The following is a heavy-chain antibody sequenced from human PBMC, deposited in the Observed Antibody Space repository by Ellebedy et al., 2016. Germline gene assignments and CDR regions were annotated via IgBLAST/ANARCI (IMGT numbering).Heavy chain of an antibody. CDR1: GGSISSYY. CDR2: IYYSGST. D-gene: IGHD6-25*01. J-gene: IGHJ3*02. Sequence: SETLSLTCTVSGGSISSYYWSWIRQPPGKGLEWIGYIYYSGSTNYNPSLKSRVTISVDTSKNQFSLKLSSVTAADTAVYYCARDSGATDYDAFDIWGQGTMVTVSS. V-gene: IGHV4-59*01. CDR3: ARDSGATDYDAFDI.